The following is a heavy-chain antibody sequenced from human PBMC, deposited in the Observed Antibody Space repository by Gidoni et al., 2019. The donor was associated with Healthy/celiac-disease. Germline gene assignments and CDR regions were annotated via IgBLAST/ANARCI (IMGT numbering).Heavy chain of an antibody. Sequence: QVQLQESGPGLVKPSETLSLTCTVSGGALRRYYWSLIRQPPGKGLEWIGYIYYSGITNYNPSLNSRVTISVDTSKNQFSLKLSSVTAADTAVYYCARGLVDTAMATGYYYYMDVWGKGTTVTVSS. CDR1: GGALRRYY. D-gene: IGHD5-18*01. J-gene: IGHJ6*03. CDR2: IYYSGIT. V-gene: IGHV4-59*01. CDR3: ARGLVDTAMATGYYYYMDV.